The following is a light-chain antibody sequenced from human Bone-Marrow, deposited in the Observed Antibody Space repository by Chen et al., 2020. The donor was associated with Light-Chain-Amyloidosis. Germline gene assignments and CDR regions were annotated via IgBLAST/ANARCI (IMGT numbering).Light chain of an antibody. J-gene: IGKJ1*01. Sequence: EIVLTQSPATLSLSPGDKVTLSCRASQSVSFSLAWYQQKPSQAPRLLIYDASNRATGIPARFSGSGSMTDFTLTISSLEPEDFAVYYCQQRSNWPRTFGQGTKVDIK. CDR1: QSVSFS. CDR3: QQRSNWPRT. V-gene: IGKV3-11*01. CDR2: DAS.